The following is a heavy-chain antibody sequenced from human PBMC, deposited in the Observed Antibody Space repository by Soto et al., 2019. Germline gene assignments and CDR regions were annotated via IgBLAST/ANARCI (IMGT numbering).Heavy chain of an antibody. CDR2: MNPNSGNT. Sequence: QVQLVQSGAEVKKPGASVKVSCKASGYTFTSYDINWVRQATGQGLEWMGWMNPNSGNTGYAQKFQGRVTITADESTSTAYMELSSLRSEDTAVYYCARPAGGAYGDYGYYFDYWGQGTLVTVSS. CDR1: GYTFTSYD. CDR3: ARPAGGAYGDYGYYFDY. V-gene: IGHV1-8*01. J-gene: IGHJ4*02. D-gene: IGHD4-17*01.